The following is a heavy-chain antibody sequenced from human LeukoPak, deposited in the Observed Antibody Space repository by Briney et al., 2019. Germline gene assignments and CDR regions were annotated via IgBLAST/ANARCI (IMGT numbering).Heavy chain of an antibody. D-gene: IGHD3-3*01. CDR2: IWYDGSNK. J-gene: IGHJ3*02. CDR3: AKGARHYDFSAVGAFDI. CDR1: GFTFSSYG. Sequence: PGGSLRLSCAASGFTFSSYGMHWVRQAPGKGLEWVAVIWYDGSNKYYADSVKGRFTISRDNSKNTLYLQMNSLRAEDTAVYYCAKGARHYDFSAVGAFDIWGQGTMVTVSS. V-gene: IGHV3-33*06.